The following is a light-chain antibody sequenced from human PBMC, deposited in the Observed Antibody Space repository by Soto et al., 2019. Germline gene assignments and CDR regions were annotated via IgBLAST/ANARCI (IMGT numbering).Light chain of an antibody. Sequence: EIVMTQSPATLSVSPGETATLSCRASQSINSFLVWYQQKPGQAPRLLIYGASTRATGIPARFSGGGSGTESTLTISSLQSEDFAFYYCQQYNKLRTFGQGTKLEIK. CDR1: QSINSF. V-gene: IGKV3-15*01. CDR3: QQYNKLRT. J-gene: IGKJ1*01. CDR2: GAS.